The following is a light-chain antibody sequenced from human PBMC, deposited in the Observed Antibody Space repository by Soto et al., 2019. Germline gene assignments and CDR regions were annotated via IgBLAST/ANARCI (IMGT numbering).Light chain of an antibody. J-gene: IGLJ3*02. Sequence: QSALAQPPSASGSPGQSATITCTGTNSDVGTYNYVSWYQHHPGKAPKFLIYEVRRRPFGVPDRFSGSKSGNTASLTVSGLQAEDEADYYCSSYAGSNNVVFGGGTKVTVL. CDR1: NSDVGTYNY. CDR2: EVR. V-gene: IGLV2-8*01. CDR3: SSYAGSNNVV.